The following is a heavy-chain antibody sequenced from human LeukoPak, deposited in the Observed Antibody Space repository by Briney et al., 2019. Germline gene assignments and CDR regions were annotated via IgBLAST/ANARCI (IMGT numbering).Heavy chain of an antibody. CDR2: ISASGAGT. J-gene: IGHJ4*02. V-gene: IGHV3-23*01. CDR3: AKDWSGSDYFDY. D-gene: IGHD1-14*01. CDR1: GLTFNTYA. Sequence: GGSLRLSCAASGLTFNTYAMSWVRQAPGKGLEWVSSISASGAGTYYADSVKGRFTISRDNSENTVYLQMNSLRAEDTAIYYCAKDWSGSDYFDYWGQGTLVTVSS.